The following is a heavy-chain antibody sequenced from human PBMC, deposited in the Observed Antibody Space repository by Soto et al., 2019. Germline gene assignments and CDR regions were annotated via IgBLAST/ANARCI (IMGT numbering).Heavy chain of an antibody. CDR2: IKSKTDGGTT. CDR3: TTDLVVVAATPAYYYYGMDV. J-gene: IGHJ6*02. CDR1: GFTFSNAW. Sequence: GGSLRLSCAASGFTFSNAWMSWVRQAPGKGLEWVGRIKSKTDGGTTDYAAPVKGRFTISRDDSKNTLYLQMNSLKTEDTAVYYCTTDLVVVAATPAYYYYGMDVWGQGTTVTVSS. D-gene: IGHD2-15*01. V-gene: IGHV3-15*01.